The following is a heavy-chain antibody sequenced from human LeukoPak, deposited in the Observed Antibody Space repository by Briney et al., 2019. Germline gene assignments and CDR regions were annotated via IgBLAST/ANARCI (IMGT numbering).Heavy chain of an antibody. CDR2: INPNSGGT. J-gene: IGHJ4*02. D-gene: IGHD6-19*01. Sequence: GASVKVSCKASGYTFTSYYMHWVRQAPGQGLEWMGWINPNSGGTNYAQKFQGRVTMTRDTSISTAYMELSRLRSDDTAVYYCARVPGIAVPRTYFDYWGQGTLVTVSS. CDR3: ARVPGIAVPRTYFDY. CDR1: GYTFTSYY. V-gene: IGHV1-2*02.